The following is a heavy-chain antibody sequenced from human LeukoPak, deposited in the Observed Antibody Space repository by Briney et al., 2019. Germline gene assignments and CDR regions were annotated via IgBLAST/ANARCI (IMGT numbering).Heavy chain of an antibody. CDR1: GFTFSDYN. J-gene: IGHJ4*02. D-gene: IGHD2-15*01. CDR3: AKIDYCSGGGCYSKWFDY. Sequence: GGSLRLSCAASGFTFSDYNMSWVRQAPGKGLEWVSSISGSGVTSDSADSVKGRFTISRDNSRNTLYLQMNSLRADDTAVYYCAKIDYCSGGGCYSKWFDYWGQGTLVTVSS. CDR2: ISGSGVTS. V-gene: IGHV3-23*01.